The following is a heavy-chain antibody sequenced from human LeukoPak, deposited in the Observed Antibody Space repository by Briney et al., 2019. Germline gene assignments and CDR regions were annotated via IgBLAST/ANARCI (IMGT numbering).Heavy chain of an antibody. CDR2: ISSSSSYI. J-gene: IGHJ4*02. CDR1: GFTFSSYS. Sequence: GGSLRLSCAASGFTFSSYSMNWARQAPGKGLEWVSSISSSSSYIYYADSVKGRFTISRDNAKNSLYLQMNSLRAEDTAVYYCARGIIVGAIGFDYWGQGTLVSVSS. CDR3: ARGIIVGAIGFDY. D-gene: IGHD1-26*01. V-gene: IGHV3-21*01.